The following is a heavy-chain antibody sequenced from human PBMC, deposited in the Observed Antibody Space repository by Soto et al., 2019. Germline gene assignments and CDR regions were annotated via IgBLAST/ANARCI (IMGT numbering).Heavy chain of an antibody. CDR1: GFSFSRYA. Sequence: GGYLRLSCAAYGFSFSRYAMHWVRQAPGKGLEWVAVISYDGSNKYYADSVKGRFTISRDHSKNTLYLQMNSLRAEDTAVYYCAIIPSVAGGDYYYCGMDVWGQGTTVTVS. CDR2: ISYDGSNK. J-gene: IGHJ6*02. V-gene: IGHV3-30-3*01. CDR3: AIIPSVAGGDYYYCGMDV. D-gene: IGHD6-19*01.